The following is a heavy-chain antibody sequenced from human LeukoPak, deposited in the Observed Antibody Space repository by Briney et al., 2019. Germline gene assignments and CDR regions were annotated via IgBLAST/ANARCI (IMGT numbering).Heavy chain of an antibody. Sequence: SETLSLTCAVYGGSFSGYYWSWIRQPPGKGLEWIGETNHSGSTNYNPSLKSRVTISVDTSKNQFSLKLSSVTAADTAVYYCARHGGSYYYYGMDVWGQGTTVTVSS. CDR1: GGSFSGYY. J-gene: IGHJ6*02. CDR2: TNHSGST. D-gene: IGHD1-26*01. V-gene: IGHV4-34*01. CDR3: ARHGGSYYYYGMDV.